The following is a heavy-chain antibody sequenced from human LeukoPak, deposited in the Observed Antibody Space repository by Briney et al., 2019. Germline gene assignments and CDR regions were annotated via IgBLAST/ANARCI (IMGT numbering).Heavy chain of an antibody. CDR2: ISHSGST. CDR3: ARSTTVVIYYFDY. Sequence: SETLSLTCAVYGGSFSGYYWSWIRQPPGKGLEWIGEISHSGSTNYNPSLKSRVTISVDTSKNQFSLKLSSVTAADTAVYYCARSTTVVIYYFDYWGQGTLVTVSS. V-gene: IGHV4-34*01. D-gene: IGHD4-17*01. J-gene: IGHJ4*02. CDR1: GGSFSGYY.